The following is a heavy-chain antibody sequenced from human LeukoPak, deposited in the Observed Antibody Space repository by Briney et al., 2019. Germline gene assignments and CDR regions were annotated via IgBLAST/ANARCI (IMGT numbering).Heavy chain of an antibody. CDR3: VSFYETY. D-gene: IGHD2-2*01. CDR1: GNYW. CDR2: INSDGSWT. Sequence: GGSLRLSCAASGNYWMHWVRQAPGKGLVWVSHINSDGSWTSYADSVKGQFTISKDNAKNTVYLQMNNLRAEDTAVYYCVSFYETYWGRGTLVTVSS. J-gene: IGHJ4*02. V-gene: IGHV3-74*01.